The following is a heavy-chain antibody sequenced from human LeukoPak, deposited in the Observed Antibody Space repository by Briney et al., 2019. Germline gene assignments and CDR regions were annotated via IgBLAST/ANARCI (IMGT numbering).Heavy chain of an antibody. J-gene: IGHJ5*02. CDR1: GFNFDSYW. CDR2: IKKDGSEK. V-gene: IGHV3-7*01. CDR3: ARQAAYYYNSGSYYRWFDP. D-gene: IGHD3-10*01. Sequence: GGSLRLSCAASGFNFDSYWMTWVRQAPGKGLESVANIKKDGSEKYYVDSVKGRFTISRDNAKNSLNLQMNSLRDEDTAVYYCARQAAYYYNSGSYYRWFDPWGQGTLVAVSS.